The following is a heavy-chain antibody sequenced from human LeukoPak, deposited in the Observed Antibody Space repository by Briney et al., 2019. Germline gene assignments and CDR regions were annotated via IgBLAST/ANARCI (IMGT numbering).Heavy chain of an antibody. CDR2: IDHSGKT. Sequence: PSGTLSLTCAISGGSISSSNWWSWVRQPPGKGLEWIGEIDHSGKTYYNPSLKSRVTISVDKSDHQFSLRLTSVTAADTAVYYCAKNCGGNCGFDYWGQGTLVTVSS. V-gene: IGHV4-4*02. D-gene: IGHD2-21*01. J-gene: IGHJ4*02. CDR3: AKNCGGNCGFDY. CDR1: GGSISSSNW.